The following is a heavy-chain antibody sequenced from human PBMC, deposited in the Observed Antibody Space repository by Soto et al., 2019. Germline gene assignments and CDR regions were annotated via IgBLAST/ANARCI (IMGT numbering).Heavy chain of an antibody. CDR3: GRDGVDTATGYYYGMDV. CDR1: GYTFTSYY. CDR2: ISAYNGNT. V-gene: IGHV1-18*04. J-gene: IGHJ6*02. Sequence: ASVKVSCKASGYTFTSYYIQWVRQAPGQGLEWMGWISAYNGNTNYAQKLQGRVTMTTDTSTSTAYMELRSLRSDDTAVYYCGRDGVDTATGYYYGMDVWGQGTTVTVSS. D-gene: IGHD5-18*01.